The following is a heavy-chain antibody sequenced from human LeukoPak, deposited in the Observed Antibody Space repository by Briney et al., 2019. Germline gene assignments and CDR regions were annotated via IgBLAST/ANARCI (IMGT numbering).Heavy chain of an antibody. V-gene: IGHV1-69*13. D-gene: IGHD3-3*01. J-gene: IGHJ6*02. Sequence: GASVKVSCTASGGTFSSYAISWVRQAPGQGLEWMGGIIPIFGTANYAQKFQGRVTITADESTSTAYMELSSLRSEDTAVYYCASKNYDFWSGYSNYYGMDVWGQGTTVTVSS. CDR1: GGTFSSYA. CDR3: ASKNYDFWSGYSNYYGMDV. CDR2: IIPIFGTA.